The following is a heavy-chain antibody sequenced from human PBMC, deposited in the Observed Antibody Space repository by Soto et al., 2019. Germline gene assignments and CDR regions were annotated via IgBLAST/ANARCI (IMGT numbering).Heavy chain of an antibody. CDR1: ARPTGVYY. CDR2: IKYRGSA. CDR3: ARATDRRDGYLTRTPQVDS. D-gene: IGHD5-18*01. V-gene: IGHV4-59*12. J-gene: IGHJ4*02. Sequence: PSETLWLRCSGYARPTGVYYWAWIRLCHGGGMQWSGFIKYRGSANYNPSLERRVTISLDPSKAQSFLRLNSATAADTALYYCARATDRRDGYLTRTPQVDSWGQGIRVTVSS.